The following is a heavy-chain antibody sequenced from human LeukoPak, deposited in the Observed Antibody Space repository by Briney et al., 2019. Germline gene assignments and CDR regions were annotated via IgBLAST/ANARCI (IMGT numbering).Heavy chain of an antibody. CDR2: IRYDGSNE. J-gene: IGHJ4*02. D-gene: IGHD3-3*01. V-gene: IGHV3-30*02. CDR3: AKPPSPYDFWSGFDYFDY. Sequence: EGSLRLSCAASGFTFSNYGMHWVRQAPGKGLEWVAFIRYDGSNEYYADSVKGRFTISRGNSKNTLYLQMNSLRAEDTAVYYCAKPPSPYDFWSGFDYFDYWGQGTLVAVSS. CDR1: GFTFSNYG.